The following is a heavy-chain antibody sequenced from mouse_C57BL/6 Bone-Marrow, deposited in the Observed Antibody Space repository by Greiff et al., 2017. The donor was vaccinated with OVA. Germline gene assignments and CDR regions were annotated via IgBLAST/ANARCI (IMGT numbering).Heavy chain of an antibody. CDR1: GFTFSSYG. CDR3: ARDSGAWYFDV. Sequence: DVKLLESGGDLVKPGGSLKLSCAASGFTFSSYGMSWVRQTPDKRLEWVATISSGGSYTYYPDSVKGRFPISRDNAKNTLYLHMSRLKSEDTAMYYCARDSGAWYFDVWGTGTTVTVSS. V-gene: IGHV5-6*02. D-gene: IGHD1-3*01. CDR2: ISSGGSYT. J-gene: IGHJ1*03.